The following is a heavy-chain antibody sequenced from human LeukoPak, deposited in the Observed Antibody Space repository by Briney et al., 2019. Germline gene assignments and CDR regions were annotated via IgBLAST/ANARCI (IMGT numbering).Heavy chain of an antibody. D-gene: IGHD5-18*01. CDR1: GGSISSGSYY. Sequence: PSETLSLTCTVSGGSISSGSYYWSWIRQPAGKGLEWIGRIYTSGSTNYNPSLKSRVTISVDTSKNQFSLKLSSVTAADTAVYYCARFPGYSYGPHSDYWGQGTLVTVSS. J-gene: IGHJ4*02. CDR2: IYTSGST. CDR3: ARFPGYSYGPHSDY. V-gene: IGHV4-61*02.